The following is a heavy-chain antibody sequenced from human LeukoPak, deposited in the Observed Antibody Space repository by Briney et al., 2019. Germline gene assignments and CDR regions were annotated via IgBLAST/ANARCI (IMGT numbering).Heavy chain of an antibody. Sequence: SETLSLTCAVYGGSSSGYYWSWIRQPPGKGLEWIGEINHSGSTNYNPSLKSRVTISVDTSKNQFSLKLSSVTAAETAVYYCARGPWGSSSDWGKGTLVTVSS. J-gene: IGHJ4*02. CDR2: INHSGST. CDR3: ARGPWGSSSD. D-gene: IGHD6-6*01. V-gene: IGHV4-34*01. CDR1: GGSSSGYY.